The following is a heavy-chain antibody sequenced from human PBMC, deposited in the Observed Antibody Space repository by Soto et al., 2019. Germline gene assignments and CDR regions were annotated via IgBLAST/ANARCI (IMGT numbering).Heavy chain of an antibody. Sequence: SVKVSCKASGGTFSSYAISWVRQAPGQGLEWMGGIIPIFGAANYAQKFQGRVTITADESTSTAYMELSSLRSEDTAVYYCARDEHSSSSGDWFDPWGQGHLVTLSS. V-gene: IGHV1-69*13. D-gene: IGHD6-6*01. CDR3: ARDEHSSSSGDWFDP. J-gene: IGHJ5*02. CDR1: GGTFSSYA. CDR2: IIPIFGAA.